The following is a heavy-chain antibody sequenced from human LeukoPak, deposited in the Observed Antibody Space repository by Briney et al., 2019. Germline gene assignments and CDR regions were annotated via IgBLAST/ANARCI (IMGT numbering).Heavy chain of an antibody. Sequence: GGSLRLSCAASGFTFSDYYMSWIRQAPGKGLEWVSYISDGGRTIYYADSVKGRFTISRDSAKNSLYLQMNSLRAEDTAVYYCASGWQPAGDGYNYGYFDYWGQGTLVTVSS. CDR2: ISDGGRTI. CDR3: ASGWQPAGDGYNYGYFDY. V-gene: IGHV3-11*01. D-gene: IGHD5-24*01. CDR1: GFTFSDYY. J-gene: IGHJ4*02.